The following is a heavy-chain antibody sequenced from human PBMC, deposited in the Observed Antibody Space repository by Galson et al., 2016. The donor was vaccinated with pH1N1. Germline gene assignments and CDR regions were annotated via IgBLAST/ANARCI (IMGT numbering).Heavy chain of an antibody. CDR3: ARIFYGDYSDYFDY. J-gene: IGHJ4*02. CDR2: IDWDDDK. Sequence: PALVKPTQTHTLTCTFSGFSLSTSGMCVSWIRQPPGKALEWLALIDWDDDKYYSTSLKTRLTISKDTSKNQVVLTMTNMDPVDTATYYCARIFYGDYSDYFDYWGQGTLVTVSS. D-gene: IGHD4-11*01. CDR1: GFSLSTSGMC. V-gene: IGHV2-70*01.